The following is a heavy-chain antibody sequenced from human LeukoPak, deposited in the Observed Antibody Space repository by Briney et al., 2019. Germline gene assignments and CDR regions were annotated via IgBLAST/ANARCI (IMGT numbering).Heavy chain of an antibody. CDR2: ISAYNGNT. CDR3: ARDPYSSSWYYYYGMDV. CDR1: GYTFTSYG. Sequence: ASVEVSCKASGYTFTSYGISWVRQAPGQGLEWMGWISAYNGNTNYAQKLQGRVTMTTDTSTSTAYMELRSLRSDDTAVYYCARDPYSSSWYYYYGMDVWGQGTTVTVSS. V-gene: IGHV1-18*01. D-gene: IGHD6-13*01. J-gene: IGHJ6*02.